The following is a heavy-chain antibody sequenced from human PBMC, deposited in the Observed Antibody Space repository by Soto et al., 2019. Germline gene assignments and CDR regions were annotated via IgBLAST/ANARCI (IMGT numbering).Heavy chain of an antibody. CDR3: ARRKGYYDRRGYQNYFDY. V-gene: IGHV4-61*05. CDR2: IYYSGST. J-gene: IGHJ4*02. Sequence: SETLSLTCTVSGGSISSSSYYWGWIRQPPGKGLEWIGYIYYSGSTNYNPSLKSRVTISVDTSKNQFSLKLSSVTAADTAVYYFARRKGYYDRRGYQNYFDYWGQGTLVTVSP. CDR1: GGSISSSSYY. D-gene: IGHD3-22*01.